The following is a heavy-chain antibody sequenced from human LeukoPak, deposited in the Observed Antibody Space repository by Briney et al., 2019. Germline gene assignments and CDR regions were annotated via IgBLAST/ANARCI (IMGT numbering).Heavy chain of an antibody. J-gene: IGHJ4*02. CDR2: LSSDGNT. CDR1: GFTLITND. V-gene: IGHV3-53*01. Sequence: GGSLRLSCAASGFTLITNDMTWVRQAPGKGLEWVSVLSSDGNTKYAASVQGRFTISRDNSKNTLYLEMNSLSPDDTAVYYCARGVEPLAANTLAYWGQGTLVTVSS. D-gene: IGHD1-14*01. CDR3: ARGVEPLAANTLAY.